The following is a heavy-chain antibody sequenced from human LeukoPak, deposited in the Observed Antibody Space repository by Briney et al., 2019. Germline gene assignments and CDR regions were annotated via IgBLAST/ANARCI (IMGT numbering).Heavy chain of an antibody. CDR1: GFTFGDYA. V-gene: IGHV3-49*04. D-gene: IGHD1-7*01. Sequence: AGGSLRLSCTASGFTFGDYAMSWVRQAPGKGLEWVRFIRSKAYGGTTEYAASVQGRFTISRDDSKSIAYLQMNSLKTEDTAVYYCTRDLHNWNYNAFDIWGQGTMVTVSS. CDR3: TRDLHNWNYNAFDI. CDR2: IRSKAYGGTT. J-gene: IGHJ3*02.